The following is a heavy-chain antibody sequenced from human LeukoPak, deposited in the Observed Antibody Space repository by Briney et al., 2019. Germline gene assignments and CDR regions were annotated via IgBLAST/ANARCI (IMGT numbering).Heavy chain of an antibody. Sequence: ASVKVSCKASGHTFTSYAMNWVRQAPGQGLEWMGWINTNTGNTTYAQGFTGRFVFSLDTSVSTAYLQISSLKAEDTAVYYCARDRGGTAMAKSFLDYWGQGTLVTVSS. J-gene: IGHJ4*02. CDR3: ARDRGGTAMAKSFLDY. CDR2: INTNTGNT. CDR1: GHTFTSYA. D-gene: IGHD5-18*01. V-gene: IGHV7-4-1*02.